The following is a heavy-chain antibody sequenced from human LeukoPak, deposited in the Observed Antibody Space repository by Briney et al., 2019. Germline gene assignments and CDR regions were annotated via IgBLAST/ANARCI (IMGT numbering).Heavy chain of an antibody. CDR3: TRGKTVTFEN. CDR1: GESMSTFF. D-gene: IGHD2-21*02. Sequence: SETLSLTCAVYGESMSTFFWNWIRQPPGKGLEWIGETSDRGTTTYNSASKSRVTISLDTSKRRCSLTLTSVTAADTAVYYCTRGKTVTFENWGQGSLVTVSS. CDR2: TSDRGTT. V-gene: IGHV4-34*01. J-gene: IGHJ4*02.